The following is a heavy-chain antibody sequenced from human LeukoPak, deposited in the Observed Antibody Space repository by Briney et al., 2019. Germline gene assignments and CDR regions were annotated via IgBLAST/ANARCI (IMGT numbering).Heavy chain of an antibody. CDR3: ARAPHFFDTSGSRYYFDY. CDR2: IYYSGNT. D-gene: IGHD3-22*01. CDR1: GGSIRSTTYY. Sequence: PSETLSLTCSVSGGSIRSTTYYWGWIRQPPGKGLEWIGSIYYSGNTYYSPSLMSRVTISVDTSKNQFSLNLGSVTAADTAVYFCARAPHFFDTSGSRYYFDYWGQGALVTVSS. J-gene: IGHJ4*02. V-gene: IGHV4-39*07.